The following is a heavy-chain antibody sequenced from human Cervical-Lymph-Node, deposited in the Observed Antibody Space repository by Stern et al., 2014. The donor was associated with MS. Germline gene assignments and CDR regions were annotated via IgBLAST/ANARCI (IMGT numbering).Heavy chain of an antibody. V-gene: IGHV3-30*18. D-gene: IGHD5-18*01. CDR3: AKDRRGGYNYLYGMDV. Sequence: VQLVEPGGGVVQPGTSLRLSCTGSRFTFRSYGIHWVRQAPGKGLAWVSVTSYDGGNRQYADSVKGRFTISRDNSKNTVYLHLNSLRPEDTGVYHCAKDRRGGYNYLYGMDVWGQGTTVTVS. CDR1: RFTFRSYG. CDR2: TSYDGGNR. J-gene: IGHJ6*02.